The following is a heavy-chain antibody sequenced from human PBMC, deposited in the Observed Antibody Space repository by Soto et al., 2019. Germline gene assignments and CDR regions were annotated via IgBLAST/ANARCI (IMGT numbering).Heavy chain of an antibody. CDR1: GFTFSSYW. J-gene: IGHJ3*02. D-gene: IGHD1-1*01. CDR2: IKSDGSST. V-gene: IGHV3-74*01. Sequence: PGGSLRLSCAASGFTFSSYWMHWVRQAPGKGLVWVSRIKSDGSSTSCADSVKGRFTISRDNTKNTLYLQMDSLRAEDTAVYYCKTGTTSGFEIWGQGTTVTVSS. CDR3: KTGTTSGFEI.